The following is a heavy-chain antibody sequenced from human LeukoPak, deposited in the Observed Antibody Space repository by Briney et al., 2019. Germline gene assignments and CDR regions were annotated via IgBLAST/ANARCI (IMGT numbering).Heavy chain of an antibody. CDR3: AKPMKYYDILTGYYLLYYYGMDV. D-gene: IGHD3-9*01. CDR1: GFTFSSYA. Sequence: GGSLRLSCAASGFTFSSYAMSWVRQAPGKGLEWVSAISGSGGSTYYADSVKDRFTISRDNSKNTLYLQMNSLRAEDTAVYYCAKPMKYYDILTGYYLLYYYGMDVWGQGTTVTVSS. CDR2: ISGSGGST. J-gene: IGHJ6*02. V-gene: IGHV3-23*01.